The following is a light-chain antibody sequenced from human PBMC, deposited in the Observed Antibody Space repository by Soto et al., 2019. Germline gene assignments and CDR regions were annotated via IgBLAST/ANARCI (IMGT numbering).Light chain of an antibody. CDR1: QSVSSY. CDR2: DAS. Sequence: EIVLTQSPATLSLSPGERATLSCRASQSVSSYLAWYQQKPGQAPRLLIYDASNRATGIPARFSGSGSGTDFTLTISSLEPEDFAVYYCQQRGNWPSLTFGGGTKVEI. V-gene: IGKV3-11*01. J-gene: IGKJ4*01. CDR3: QQRGNWPSLT.